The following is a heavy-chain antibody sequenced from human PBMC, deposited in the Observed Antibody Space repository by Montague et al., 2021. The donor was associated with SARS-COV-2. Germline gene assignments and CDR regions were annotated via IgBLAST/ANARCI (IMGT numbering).Heavy chain of an antibody. CDR3: ARWYYGSGSYPH. V-gene: IGHV4-38-2*01. D-gene: IGHD3-10*01. J-gene: IGHJ4*02. CDR2: IYHSGGT. CDR1: GYSISSGYY. Sequence: SETLSLTCSVSGYSISSGYYWGWIRQPPGKGLEWIGNIYHSGGTXXSPXHKSRVTVSVDTPKNQFSLRLSSVTAADTAVYYCARWYYGSGSYPHWGQGTLVTVSS.